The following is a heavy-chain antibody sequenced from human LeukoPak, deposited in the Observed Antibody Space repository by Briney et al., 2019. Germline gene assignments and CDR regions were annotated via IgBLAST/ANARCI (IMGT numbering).Heavy chain of an antibody. Sequence: ASVKVSCKLSGYTLTELSMHWVRQAPGKGLEWMGGFDPKDGETIYAQKFQGRITMTEDTSTDTAYMELSSLRSEDTAVYYCARGYCSGGSCYSDFDYWGQGTLVTVSS. J-gene: IGHJ4*02. CDR1: GYTLTELS. D-gene: IGHD2-15*01. V-gene: IGHV1-24*01. CDR3: ARGYCSGGSCYSDFDY. CDR2: FDPKDGET.